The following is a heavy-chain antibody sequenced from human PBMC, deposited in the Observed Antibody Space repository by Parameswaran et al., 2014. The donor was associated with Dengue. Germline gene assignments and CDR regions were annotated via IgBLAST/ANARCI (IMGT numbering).Heavy chain of an antibody. CDR2: IFYTGST. D-gene: IGHD5-18*01. J-gene: IGHJ6*02. V-gene: IGHV4-39*01. CDR3: ARRATSMVGYSNYYSDMDV. Sequence: WIRQPPGKGLEWIGSIFYTGSTFYNPSLKSRLTISVDTSKNQFSLNVNSVTAADTAVYYCARRATSMVGYSNYYSDMDVWGQGSTVTVSS.